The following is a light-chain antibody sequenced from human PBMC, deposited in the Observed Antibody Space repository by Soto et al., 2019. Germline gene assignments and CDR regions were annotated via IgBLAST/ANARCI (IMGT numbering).Light chain of an antibody. CDR1: QSLLHSNGYDY. V-gene: IGKV2-28*01. Sequence: DIVMTQSPLSLPVTPGEPASISCRSSQSLLHSNGYDYLDWYLQKPGQSPQLLIYLGSNRASGVPDKFSGSGSGTDVTLKSSRVEAEYVGVYYGMQALPTVFTFGPGTKVDI. J-gene: IGKJ3*01. CDR3: MQALPTVFT. CDR2: LGS.